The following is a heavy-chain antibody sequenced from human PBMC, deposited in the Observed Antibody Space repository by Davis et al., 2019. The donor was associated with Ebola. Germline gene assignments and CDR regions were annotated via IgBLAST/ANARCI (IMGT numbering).Heavy chain of an antibody. V-gene: IGHV4-34*01. J-gene: IGHJ5*02. CDR2: INHSGST. CDR1: GDSMSDYY. Sequence: SETLSLTCTVSGDSMSDYYYNWIRQPPGRGLEWIGEINHSGSTNYNPSLKSRVTISVDTSKNQFSLKVTSVTAADTAVYYCARGLGMGWFDPWGQGTLVTVSS. CDR3: ARGLGMGWFDP. D-gene: IGHD1-14*01.